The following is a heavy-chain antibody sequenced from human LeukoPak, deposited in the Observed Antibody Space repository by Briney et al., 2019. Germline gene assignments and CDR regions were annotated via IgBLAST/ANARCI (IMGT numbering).Heavy chain of an antibody. CDR1: GDSISNSNW. Sequence: PSETLSLTCAVSGDSISNSNWWTWIRQPPGKGLEWIGEVYPSGSTNYSPPLKSRVTISVDKSKNQFSLTLSSVTAADTAVYFCGTTEHDSGDYWGQGTLVTVSS. CDR3: GTTEHDSGDY. J-gene: IGHJ4*02. D-gene: IGHD6-25*01. V-gene: IGHV4-4*02. CDR2: VYPSGST.